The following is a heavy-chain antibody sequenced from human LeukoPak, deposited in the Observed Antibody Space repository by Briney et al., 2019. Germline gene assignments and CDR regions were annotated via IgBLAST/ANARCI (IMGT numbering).Heavy chain of an antibody. CDR3: ARNTLYYDFWSGIFDY. J-gene: IGHJ4*02. V-gene: IGHV3-48*04. Sequence: PGGSLRLSCAASGFTFSSYAMSWVRQAPGKGLEWVSYISSSGSTIYYADSVKGRFTISRDNAKNSLYLQMNSLRAEDTAVYYCARNTLYYDFWSGIFDYWGQGTLVTVSS. CDR1: GFTFSSYA. CDR2: ISSSGSTI. D-gene: IGHD3-3*01.